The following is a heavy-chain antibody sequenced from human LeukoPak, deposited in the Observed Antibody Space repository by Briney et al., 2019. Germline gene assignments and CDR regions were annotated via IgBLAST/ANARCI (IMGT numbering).Heavy chain of an antibody. V-gene: IGHV4-59*08. CDR2: NSGST. CDR3: ARGRGYGGNYLRAFDI. CDR1: GDPIRSSY. Sequence: PSETLSLTCTVSGDPIRSSYWSWIRRPPGKGLEWIGYNSGSTKYNPSLKSRVTISVDTSKNQLSLKLSSVTAADTAVYYCARGRGYGGNYLRAFDIWGQGTMVSVSS. J-gene: IGHJ3*02. D-gene: IGHD1-26*01.